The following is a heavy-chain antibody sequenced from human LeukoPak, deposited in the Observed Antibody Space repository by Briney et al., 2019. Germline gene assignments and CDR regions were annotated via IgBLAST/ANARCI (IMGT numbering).Heavy chain of an antibody. V-gene: IGHV4-34*01. CDR3: ARRWNYGRNYYIDV. J-gene: IGHJ6*03. Sequence: SETLSLTCAVYGGSFSNYYWSWIRQPPGKGLEWIGEINDSGRINYNPSPMSRVTVSVDTSKNQFSLRLTSVTATDTAVYYCARRWNYGRNYYIDVWGNGATVSVSS. D-gene: IGHD1-7*01. CDR2: INDSGRI. CDR1: GGSFSNYY.